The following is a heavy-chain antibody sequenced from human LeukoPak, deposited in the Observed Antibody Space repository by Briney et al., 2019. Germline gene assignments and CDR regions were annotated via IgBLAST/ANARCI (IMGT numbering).Heavy chain of an antibody. D-gene: IGHD6-13*01. Sequence: PSETLSLTCTVSGGSISSSSYSWGWIRQPPGKGLEWIGVIYHSGGTYYNPSLKSRLTMSVDTSKNQFSLKLSSVTATDTAVYYCASLIAAGYFDHWGQGTLVTVSS. V-gene: IGHV4-39*01. CDR3: ASLIAAGYFDH. J-gene: IGHJ4*02. CDR2: IYHSGGT. CDR1: GGSISSSSYS.